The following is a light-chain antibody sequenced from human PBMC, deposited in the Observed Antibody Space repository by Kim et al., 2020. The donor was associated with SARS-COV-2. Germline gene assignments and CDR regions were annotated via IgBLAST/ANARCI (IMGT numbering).Light chain of an antibody. J-gene: IGLJ3*02. V-gene: IGLV3-19*01. CDR1: SLRRFY. Sequence: SSELTQDPAVSVALGQTVRITCQGDSLRRFYATWYQQKPGQAPVVVIFGNNNRPSGIPDRFSGSYSGNTASLTISGAQAEDEADYYCNSRDTSGNQPYVLFGGGTNVTVL. CDR3: NSRDTSGNQPYVL. CDR2: GNN.